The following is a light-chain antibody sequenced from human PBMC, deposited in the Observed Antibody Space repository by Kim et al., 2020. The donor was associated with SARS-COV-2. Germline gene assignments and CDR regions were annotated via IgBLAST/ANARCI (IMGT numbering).Light chain of an antibody. CDR2: EVS. CDR1: SNDIGNYNL. V-gene: IGLV2-23*02. Sequence: QPITTSCTGTSNDIGNYNLVSWYQQRPGKAPKLIIFEVSKRPSGVSDRFSGSKSGDTASLTISGLQAEDESDYYCCSYAGSRTFVLFGGGTQLTVL. CDR3: CSYAGSRTFVL. J-gene: IGLJ2*01.